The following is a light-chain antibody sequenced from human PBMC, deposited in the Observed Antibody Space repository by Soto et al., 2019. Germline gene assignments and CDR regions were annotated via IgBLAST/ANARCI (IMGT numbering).Light chain of an antibody. V-gene: IGLV2-11*01. J-gene: IGLJ2*01. CDR2: XXX. CDR3: CSYAGSYTYVV. Sequence: QSALTQPRSVSGSPGQSVTISCTGTSSDVGGYNYVSWYQQHPGKAPKLMIXXXXXXXXXXXXXXXXSKSGNTASLTISGXXXXXXXXXXCCSYAGSYTYVVFGGGTKLTVL. CDR1: SSDVGGYNY.